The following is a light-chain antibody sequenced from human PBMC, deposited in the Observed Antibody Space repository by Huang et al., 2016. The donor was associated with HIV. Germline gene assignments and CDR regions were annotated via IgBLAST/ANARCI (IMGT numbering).Light chain of an antibody. CDR1: QSVSNF. Sequence: IVLMQSPATLSLSPGEGATLSCRASQSVSNFLGWYQQKPGHAPRLLIYDTSNRATGIPARFSGGGSGTDFTLTINSLEPEDSAVYYCQQRSNWPWTFGQGTKVEIK. J-gene: IGKJ1*01. CDR3: QQRSNWPWT. V-gene: IGKV3-11*01. CDR2: DTS.